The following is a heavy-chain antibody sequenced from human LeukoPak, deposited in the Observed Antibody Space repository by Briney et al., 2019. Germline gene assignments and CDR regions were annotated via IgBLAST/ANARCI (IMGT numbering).Heavy chain of an antibody. J-gene: IGHJ4*02. D-gene: IGHD5-18*01. V-gene: IGHV4-39*07. CDR1: GGSISNSSYY. Sequence: SETLSLTCTVSGGSISNSSYYWGWIRQPPGKGLEWIGSIYYSGSTYYNPSLKSRLTISVDTSKNQFSLKLSSVTAADTAVYYCARGRDTAIPFMFDYWGQGTLVTVSS. CDR3: ARGRDTAIPFMFDY. CDR2: IYYSGST.